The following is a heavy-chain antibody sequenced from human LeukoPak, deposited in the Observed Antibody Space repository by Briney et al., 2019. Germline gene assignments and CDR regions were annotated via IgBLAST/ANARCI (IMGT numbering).Heavy chain of an antibody. D-gene: IGHD1-1*01. CDR3: TRHVTTRGSDGFDF. V-gene: IGHV4-4*07. J-gene: IGHJ3*01. Sequence: PSETLSLTCSVSGVSISSYYWTWIRQPAGKGREGIGRIYSDGNTNYNASLKSRVTMSLDTSKNQISLKLSSVTAADTAVYYCTRHVTTRGSDGFDFCGRATKVTASS. CDR1: GVSISSYY. CDR2: IYSDGNT.